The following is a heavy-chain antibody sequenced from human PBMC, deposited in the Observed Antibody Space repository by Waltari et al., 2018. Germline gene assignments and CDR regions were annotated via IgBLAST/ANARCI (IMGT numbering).Heavy chain of an antibody. D-gene: IGHD1-26*01. CDR1: GAPVTNSG. CDR2: MNPKSGNI. CDR3: AAEKWERQGGYYYFGMDV. J-gene: IGHJ6*02. V-gene: IGHV1-8*01. Sequence: QVQLVQSGAEVKKPGASVKVSCTASGAPVTNSGMNGVRQAPGKGLEWMGWMNPKSGNIGYAQKFLGRVTTTMDISINTAYMELSRLTSEDTAVYYCAAEKWERQGGYYYFGMDVWGQGTTVTVSS.